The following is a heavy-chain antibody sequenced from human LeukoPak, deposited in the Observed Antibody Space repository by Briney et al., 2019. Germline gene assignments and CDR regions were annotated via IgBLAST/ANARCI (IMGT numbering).Heavy chain of an antibody. CDR2: ISGSGGST. CDR1: GFAFSSYT. Sequence: PGGSLRLSCAASGFAFSSYTMGWVRQAPGKGLEWVSAISGSGGSTHYADSVKGRFTISRDNSKNTLYLQMNSLRAEDTAVYYCAKVDYGDYFDYWGQGTLVTVSS. J-gene: IGHJ4*02. V-gene: IGHV3-23*01. D-gene: IGHD4-17*01. CDR3: AKVDYGDYFDY.